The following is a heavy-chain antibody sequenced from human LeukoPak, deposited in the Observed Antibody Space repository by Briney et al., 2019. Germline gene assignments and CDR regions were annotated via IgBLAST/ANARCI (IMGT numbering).Heavy chain of an antibody. Sequence: GGSLRLSCAASGFTFSSYSMNWVRQAPGKGLEWASYISSSSSTIYYADSVKGRFTISRDNAKNSLYLQMNSLRAEDTAVYYCAREGLDYYDSSGYYYYFDYWGQGTLVTVSS. D-gene: IGHD3-22*01. V-gene: IGHV3-48*04. CDR3: AREGLDYYDSSGYYYYFDY. CDR1: GFTFSSYS. CDR2: ISSSSSTI. J-gene: IGHJ4*02.